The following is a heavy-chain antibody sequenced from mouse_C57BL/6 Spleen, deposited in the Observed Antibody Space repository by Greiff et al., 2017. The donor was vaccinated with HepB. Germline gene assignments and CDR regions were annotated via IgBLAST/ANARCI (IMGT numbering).Heavy chain of an antibody. CDR2: ISSGSSTI. V-gene: IGHV5-17*01. Sequence: EVKLEESGGGLVKPGGSLKLSCAASGFTFSDYGMHWVRQAPEKGLEWVAYISSGSSTIYYADTVKGRFTISRDNAKNTLFLQMTSLRSEDTAMYYCARLGLRVFDYWGQGTTLTVSS. D-gene: IGHD4-1*01. CDR3: ARLGLRVFDY. CDR1: GFTFSDYG. J-gene: IGHJ2*01.